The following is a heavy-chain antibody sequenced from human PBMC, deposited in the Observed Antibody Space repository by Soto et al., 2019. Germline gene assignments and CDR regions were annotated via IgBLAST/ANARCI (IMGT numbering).Heavy chain of an antibody. D-gene: IGHD3-16*01. V-gene: IGHV5-51*01. CDR1: GYIFYGHW. CDR3: ARFGGPGLSHNWFDS. J-gene: IGHJ5*01. Sequence: HGESLKISCEGSGYIFYGHWIGWVRQMPGKGLEWMGIIYPDNSETRYSPSFLGQVTLSVDKSINTAYLQWSTLKASDTAIYYCARFGGPGLSHNWFDSWGQGTLVTVSS. CDR2: IYPDNSET.